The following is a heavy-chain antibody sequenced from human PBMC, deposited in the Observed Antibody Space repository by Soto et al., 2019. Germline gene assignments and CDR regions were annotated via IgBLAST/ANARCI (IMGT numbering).Heavy chain of an antibody. CDR3: ARSLGIVGARGHFDY. J-gene: IGHJ4*02. CDR2: IYYSGST. V-gene: IGHV4-31*03. D-gene: IGHD1-26*01. CDR1: GGSISSGGYY. Sequence: SETLSLTCTVSGGSISSGGYYWSWIRQHPGKGLEWIGYIYYSGSTYYNPSLKSRVTISVDTSKNQFSLKLSSVTAADTAVYYCARSLGIVGARGHFDYWGQGTLVTVSS.